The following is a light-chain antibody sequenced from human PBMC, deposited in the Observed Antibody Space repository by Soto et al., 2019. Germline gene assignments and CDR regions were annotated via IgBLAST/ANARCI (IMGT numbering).Light chain of an antibody. V-gene: IGKV3-20*01. CDR1: QSVSSSY. CDR2: GAS. CDR3: QQYGSSPPKIT. J-gene: IGKJ5*01. Sequence: DIVLTQSPGTLSLSPGERAILYCRASQSVSSSYLAWYQQKPGQAPRLLIYGASSRATGIPDRFSGSGSGTDFTLTINRLEPEDFAVYYCQQYGSSPPKITFGQGTRLEIK.